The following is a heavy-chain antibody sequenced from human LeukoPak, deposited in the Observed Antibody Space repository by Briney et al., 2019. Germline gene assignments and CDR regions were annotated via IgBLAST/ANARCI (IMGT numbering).Heavy chain of an antibody. CDR1: GFAFYDYA. CDR3: AKSGIIQGYYFYYMDV. V-gene: IGHV3-9*01. D-gene: IGHD5-18*01. Sequence: PGGSLRLSCAASGFAFYDYAMHWVRQAPGKGLEWVSGVSWKSDRIGYADSVKCRFTISRDNAKNSLYLQMNSLRAEDTALYYCAKSGIIQGYYFYYMDVWGKGTTVTISS. J-gene: IGHJ6*03. CDR2: VSWKSDRI.